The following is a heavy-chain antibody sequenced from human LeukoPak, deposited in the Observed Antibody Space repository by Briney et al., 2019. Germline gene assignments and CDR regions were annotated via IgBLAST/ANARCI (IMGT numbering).Heavy chain of an antibody. CDR3: AKDRDRVGATEGWFDP. J-gene: IGHJ5*02. CDR2: ICGSGGST. V-gene: IGHV3-23*01. Sequence: GGSLRLSCAGSGFTFTSYAMSWVRQAPGKGLEWVSAICGSGGSTYYADSVKGRFTISRDNSKNTLYLQMNSLRAEDTAVYYCAKDRDRVGATEGWFDPWGQGTLVTVSS. D-gene: IGHD1-26*01. CDR1: GFTFTSYA.